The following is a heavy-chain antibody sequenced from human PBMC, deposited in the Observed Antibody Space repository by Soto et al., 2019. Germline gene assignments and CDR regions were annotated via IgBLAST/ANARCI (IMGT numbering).Heavy chain of an antibody. J-gene: IGHJ6*02. CDR1: SSSVA. D-gene: IGHD2-15*01. Sequence: SSSVAWNWVRQSPSRGLEWLGRTYYRSRWYSDFAVSVRGRIVINADTSKNQFSLQLNSVTPEDTAVYFCARSEEDSDYYYYGLDVWGQGTTVTVSS. CDR3: ARSEEDSDYYYYGLDV. V-gene: IGHV6-1*01. CDR2: TYYRSRWYS.